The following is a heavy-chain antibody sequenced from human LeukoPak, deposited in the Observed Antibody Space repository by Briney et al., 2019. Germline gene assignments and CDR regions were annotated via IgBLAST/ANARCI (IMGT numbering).Heavy chain of an antibody. J-gene: IGHJ4*01. CDR2: TYSDGSAT. D-gene: IGHD5-24*01. V-gene: IGHV3-74*01. CDR3: AKVPERRDGYKISPPFDY. CDR1: GFTFSSFW. Sequence: GGSLRLSCAASGFTFSSFWMHWVRQAPRKGLVWVSHTYSDGSATDYADSVRGRFTISRDNAKNTLYLQMNSLRAEDTAVYYCAKVPERRDGYKISPPFDYWGQEPWSPSPQ.